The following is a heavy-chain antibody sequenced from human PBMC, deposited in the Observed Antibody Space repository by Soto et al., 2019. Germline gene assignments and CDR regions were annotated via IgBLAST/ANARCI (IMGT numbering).Heavy chain of an antibody. CDR3: ARCSGWYGQCYFDC. CDR1: GFIVSSSY. D-gene: IGHD6-13*01. V-gene: IGHV3-53*02. J-gene: IGHJ4*02. CDR2: IYSDGRT. Sequence: DVQLVETGGGLIQPGGSLRLSCAASGFIVSSSYMSWVRQAPGKGLEWVSGIYSDGRTYYAYSVKGRFTISRDNSKNTLYLQMNSLSAEDTAVYYCARCSGWYGQCYFDCWGQGTLVTVSS.